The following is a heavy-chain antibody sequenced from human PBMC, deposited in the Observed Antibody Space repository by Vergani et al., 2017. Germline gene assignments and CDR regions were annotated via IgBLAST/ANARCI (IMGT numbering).Heavy chain of an antibody. CDR3: ARDLSNWNDLNYIDY. D-gene: IGHD1-1*01. CDR2: IKQDGSEK. CDR1: GFTFSSYW. Sequence: EVQLVESGGGLVQPWGSLRLSCAASGFTFSSYWMSCVRQAPGKGLEWVANIKQDGSEKYYVDSVKGRFTISRDNAKNSLYLQMNSLRAEDTAVYYCARDLSNWNDLNYIDYWGQGTLVTVSS. J-gene: IGHJ4*02. V-gene: IGHV3-7*01.